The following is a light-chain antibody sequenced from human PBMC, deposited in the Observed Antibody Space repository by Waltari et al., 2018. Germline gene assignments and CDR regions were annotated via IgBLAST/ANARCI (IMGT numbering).Light chain of an antibody. J-gene: IGLJ1*01. CDR3: CSYAGSSTFPYV. CDR1: SSDVGSSNL. V-gene: IGLV2-23*03. CDR2: VGN. Sequence: QSALTQPASVSGSPGQSITISCTGTSSDVGSSNLVSWYQQHPGKAPKHMLYVGNKRPAGVSKRFSGSQSGNTASLTNSGLKAEYEADYYCCSYAGSSTFPYVFGTGTKVTVL.